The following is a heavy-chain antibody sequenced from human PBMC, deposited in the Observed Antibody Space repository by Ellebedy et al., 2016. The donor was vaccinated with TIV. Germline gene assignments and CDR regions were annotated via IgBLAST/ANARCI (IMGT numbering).Heavy chain of an antibody. CDR2: ISYDGSNK. CDR1: GFTFSSYG. D-gene: IGHD6-13*01. CDR3: AKDPARGSSSWYLPFDY. J-gene: IGHJ4*02. Sequence: GGSLRLXCAASGFTFSSYGMHWVRQAPGKGLEWVAVISYDGSNKYYADSVKGRFTISRDNSKNTLYLQMNSLRAEDTAVYYCAKDPARGSSSWYLPFDYWGQGTLVTVSS. V-gene: IGHV3-30*18.